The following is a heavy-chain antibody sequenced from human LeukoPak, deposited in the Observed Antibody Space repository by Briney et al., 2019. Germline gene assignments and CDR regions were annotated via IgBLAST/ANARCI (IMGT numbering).Heavy chain of an antibody. Sequence: SETLSLTCTVSGGSISSYYWSWIRQPPGKGLEWIGYIYYSGSTNYNPSLKSRVTISVDTSKNQFALKLSSVTAADTDVYDCARVRVDTAMVIFDYWGQGTLVTVSS. CDR1: GGSISSYY. J-gene: IGHJ4*02. CDR3: ARVRVDTAMVIFDY. V-gene: IGHV4-59*01. CDR2: IYYSGST. D-gene: IGHD5-18*01.